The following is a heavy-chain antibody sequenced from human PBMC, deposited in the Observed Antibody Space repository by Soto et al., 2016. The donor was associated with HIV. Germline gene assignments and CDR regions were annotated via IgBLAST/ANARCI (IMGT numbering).Heavy chain of an antibody. V-gene: IGHV3-48*04. Sequence: EVQLVESGGGLVQPGGSLRLSCAASGFTFSSYSMNWVRQAPGKGLEWVSYISSSSSTIYYADSVKGRFTISRDNAKNSLYLQMNSLRAEDTAVYYCARELRDDSSGYYTYYFDYVGPGNPGHRLL. CDR2: ISSSSSTI. J-gene: IGHJ4*02. CDR3: ARELRDDSSGYYTYYFDY. D-gene: IGHD3-22*01. CDR1: GFTFSSYS.